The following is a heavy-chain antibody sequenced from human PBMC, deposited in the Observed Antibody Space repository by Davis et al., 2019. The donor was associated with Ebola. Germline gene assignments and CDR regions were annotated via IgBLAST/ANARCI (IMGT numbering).Heavy chain of an antibody. V-gene: IGHV3-30*03. CDR2: ISYDGSNK. CDR1: GFTFSSYG. Sequence: PGGSLRLSCAASGFTFSSYGMHWVRQAPGKGLEWVAVISYDGSNKYYADSVKGRFTISRDNSKNTLYLQMNSLRAEDTAVYYCARDQQMATIKSDYWGQGTLVTVSS. J-gene: IGHJ4*02. D-gene: IGHD5-24*01. CDR3: ARDQQMATIKSDY.